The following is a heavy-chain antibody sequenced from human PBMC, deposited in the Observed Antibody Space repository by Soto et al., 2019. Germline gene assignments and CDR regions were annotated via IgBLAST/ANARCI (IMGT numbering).Heavy chain of an antibody. CDR2: INPASGDT. Sequence: QVQLVQSGAEVKKPGASVKVSCKTSGYIFTGHYMYWVRQAPGQGLEWMGWINPASGDTNYVQKFQGRVSMTRDTSINAADMELRRLRSDDTAVYYCARVPGEDDFDYWGQGTLVTVSS. J-gene: IGHJ4*02. CDR1: GYIFTGHY. CDR3: ARVPGEDDFDY. D-gene: IGHD7-27*01. V-gene: IGHV1-2*02.